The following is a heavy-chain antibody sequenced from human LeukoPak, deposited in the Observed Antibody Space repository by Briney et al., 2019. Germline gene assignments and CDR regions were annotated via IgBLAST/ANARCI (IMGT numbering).Heavy chain of an antibody. J-gene: IGHJ2*01. CDR1: GFTFSSYA. V-gene: IGHV3-23*01. D-gene: IGHD4-17*01. Sequence: GGSLRLSCAASGFTFSSYAMSWVRQAPWKGLEWVSAISGSGGSTYYADSVKGRFTISRDNSKNTLYLQMNSLRAEDTAVYYCASGGHYGDYEWYLDLWGRGTLVTVSS. CDR3: ASGGHYGDYEWYLDL. CDR2: ISGSGGST.